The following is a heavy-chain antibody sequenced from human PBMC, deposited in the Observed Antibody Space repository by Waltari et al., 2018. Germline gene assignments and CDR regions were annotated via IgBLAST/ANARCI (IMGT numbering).Heavy chain of an antibody. D-gene: IGHD3-10*01. CDR3: AREGAGGFDQ. V-gene: IGHV3-7*01. J-gene: IGHJ4*02. CDR1: GFTVSSYW. CDR2: IKEDGSEK. Sequence: EVQLAESGGGLVQPGGSLRLSCAASGFTVSSYWMSWVRQAPRKGLEWVANIKEDGSEKDYVDSVKGRFTISRDNAKKSLYLQMNSLRAEDTAVYYCAREGAGGFDQWGQGTLVSVSS.